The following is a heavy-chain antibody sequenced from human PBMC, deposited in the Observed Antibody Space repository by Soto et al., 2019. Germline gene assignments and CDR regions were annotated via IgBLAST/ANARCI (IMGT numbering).Heavy chain of an antibody. J-gene: IGHJ4*02. CDR3: ARAQSIRGVIIVPYYFDY. V-gene: IGHV4-34*01. Sequence: QVQVKQWGAGLLKPSETLSLTCAVYGGSFSGYYWSWIRQPPGRGREWIGEINHSGSTNYNPSLKSRVTISVDTSKNQFSLKLSSVTAADTAVYYCARAQSIRGVIIVPYYFDYWGQGTLVTVSS. CDR2: INHSGST. D-gene: IGHD3-10*01. CDR1: GGSFSGYY.